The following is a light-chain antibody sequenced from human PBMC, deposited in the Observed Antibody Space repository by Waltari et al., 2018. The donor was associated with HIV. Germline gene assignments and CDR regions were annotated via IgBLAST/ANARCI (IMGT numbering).Light chain of an antibody. CDR3: QQYYSTPFT. CDR2: WAA. J-gene: IGKJ3*01. Sequence: DIVMTQSPDSLTVSLGERATFNCKSSQSVFYSSDNKNYLAWYQQKPGQPPKLLIYWAATRESGVPDRFSGSGSGTDFTLTITSLQAEDVAVYYCQQYYSTPFTFGTGTKVDIK. V-gene: IGKV4-1*01. CDR1: QSVFYSSDNKNY.